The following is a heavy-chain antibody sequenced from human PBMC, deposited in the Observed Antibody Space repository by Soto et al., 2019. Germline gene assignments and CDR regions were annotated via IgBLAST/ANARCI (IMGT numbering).Heavy chain of an antibody. J-gene: IGHJ6*02. V-gene: IGHV3-23*01. Sequence: EVQLLESGGGLVQPGGSLRLSCAASGFTFSSYAMSWVRQAPGKGLEWVSAISGSGGSTYYADSVKGRFTISRDNSKNARDLQMNRLRAEDTAVYYCAKAKFETTVTRYYYYGMDVWGQGATVTVSS. D-gene: IGHD4-4*01. CDR3: AKAKFETTVTRYYYYGMDV. CDR2: ISGSGGST. CDR1: GFTFSSYA.